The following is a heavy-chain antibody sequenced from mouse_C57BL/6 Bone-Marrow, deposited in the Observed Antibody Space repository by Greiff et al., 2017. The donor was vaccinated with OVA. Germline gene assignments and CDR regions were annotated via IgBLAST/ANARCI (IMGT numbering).Heavy chain of an antibody. Sequence: VQLQQPGAELVRPGSSVKLSCKASGYTFTSYWMDWVKQRPGQGLEWIGNIYPSDSETHYNQKFKDKATLTVDKSSSTAYMQLSSLTSEDSAVYYCAARPLTAYYFDYWGQGTTLTVSS. D-gene: IGHD1-2*01. CDR3: AARPLTAYYFDY. CDR2: IYPSDSET. CDR1: GYTFTSYW. J-gene: IGHJ2*01. V-gene: IGHV1-61*01.